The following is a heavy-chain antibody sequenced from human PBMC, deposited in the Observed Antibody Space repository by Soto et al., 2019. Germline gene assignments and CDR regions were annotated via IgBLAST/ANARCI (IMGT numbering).Heavy chain of an antibody. CDR1: GGSISSYY. V-gene: IGHV4-34*01. CDR3: ARDRRLITMVRGVSLWFDP. J-gene: IGHJ5*02. D-gene: IGHD3-10*01. CDR2: INHSGST. Sequence: SETLSLTCTVSGGSISSYYWSWIRQPPGKGLEWIGEINHSGSTNYNPSLRSRVTISVDTSKNQFSLKLSSVTAADTAVYYCARDRRLITMVRGVSLWFDPWGQGTLVTVSS.